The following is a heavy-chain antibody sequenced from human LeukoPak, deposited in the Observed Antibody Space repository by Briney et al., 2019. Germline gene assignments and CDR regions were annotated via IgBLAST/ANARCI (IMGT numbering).Heavy chain of an antibody. V-gene: IGHV4-59*01. CDR1: GGSISSYY. Sequence: SSETLSLPCTVSGGSISSYYWSWIRQPPGKGLEWIGYIYYSGSTNYNPSLKSRVTISVDTSKNQFSLKLSSVTAADTAVYYCARDLGYSGYGFDYWGQGTLVTVSS. CDR2: IYYSGST. CDR3: ARDLGYSGYGFDY. J-gene: IGHJ4*02. D-gene: IGHD5-12*01.